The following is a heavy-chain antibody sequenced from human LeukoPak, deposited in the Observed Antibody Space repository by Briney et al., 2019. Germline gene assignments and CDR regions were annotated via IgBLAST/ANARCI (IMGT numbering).Heavy chain of an antibody. Sequence: ASVKVSCKASGYTFTGYYMHWVRQAPGQGLEWMGWINPNSGGTNYAQKFQGRVTMTRDTSISTAYMELSRLRSDDTAVYYCARDHVLRFLEWLSKGYFDYWGQGTLVTVSS. CDR1: GYTFTGYY. V-gene: IGHV1-2*02. J-gene: IGHJ4*02. D-gene: IGHD3-3*01. CDR3: ARDHVLRFLEWLSKGYFDY. CDR2: INPNSGGT.